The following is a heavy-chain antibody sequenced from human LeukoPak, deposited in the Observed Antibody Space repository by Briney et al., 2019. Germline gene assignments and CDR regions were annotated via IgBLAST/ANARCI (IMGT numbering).Heavy chain of an antibody. V-gene: IGHV1-69*01. J-gene: IGHJ4*02. Sequence: ASVQVSCKASGGTFSSYAISWVRQAPGQGLEWMGGSIPIFDTANYAQKLQGRVTITAHESTSTAYLELSSLRSVYPAVYYWARNKGMALAHYFDYWGPGTLVTVSS. D-gene: IGHD5-24*01. CDR3: ARNKGMALAHYFDY. CDR1: GGTFSSYA. CDR2: SIPIFDTA.